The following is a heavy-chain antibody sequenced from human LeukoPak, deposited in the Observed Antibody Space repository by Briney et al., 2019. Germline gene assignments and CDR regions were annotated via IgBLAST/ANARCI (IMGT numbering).Heavy chain of an antibody. CDR2: INHSGST. Sequence: SETLSLTCAVYGGSFSGYYWSWIRQPPGKGLEWIGEINHSGSTNYNPSLKSRVTISVDTSKNQFSLKLSSVTAADTAVYYCARGAQFGVVMNFDYWGQGTLVTVSS. CDR1: GGSFSGYY. V-gene: IGHV4-34*01. D-gene: IGHD3-3*01. J-gene: IGHJ4*02. CDR3: ARGAQFGVVMNFDY.